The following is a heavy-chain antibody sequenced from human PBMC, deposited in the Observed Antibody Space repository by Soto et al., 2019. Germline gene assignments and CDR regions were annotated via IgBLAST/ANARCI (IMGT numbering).Heavy chain of an antibody. CDR3: ARDPITMVRGVIIGHWFDP. V-gene: IGHV1-18*01. J-gene: IGHJ5*02. CDR2: ISAYNGNT. CDR1: GYTFTSYG. Sequence: QVQLVQSGAEVKKPGASVKVSCKASGYTFTSYGISWVRQAPGQGLEWMGWISAYNGNTNYAQKLQGRVTMTTVTSTSTAYMELTSLRSDDTAVYYCARDPITMVRGVIIGHWFDPWGQGTLVTVSS. D-gene: IGHD3-10*01.